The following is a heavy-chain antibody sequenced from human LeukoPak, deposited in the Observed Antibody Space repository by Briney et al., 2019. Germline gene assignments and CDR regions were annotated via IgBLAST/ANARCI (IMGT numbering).Heavy chain of an antibody. CDR3: ARDHGGSGRTGEGTNFDY. D-gene: IGHD6-19*01. CDR1: GGTFSSYT. Sequence: ASVKVSCKASGGTFSSYTISWVRQAPGQGLEWVGGIIPVFGTANYAQKFQGRVTMTADESTSTAYMELSSLRSEDTAVYYCARDHGGSGRTGEGTNFDYWGQGTLVTVSS. J-gene: IGHJ4*02. V-gene: IGHV1-69*13. CDR2: IIPVFGTA.